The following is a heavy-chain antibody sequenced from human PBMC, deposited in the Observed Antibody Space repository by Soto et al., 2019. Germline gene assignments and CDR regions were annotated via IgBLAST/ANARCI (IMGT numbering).Heavy chain of an antibody. CDR3: AKSELITYFDY. Sequence: XGSLRLSCAASGFTFRSYAMSWVRQAPGKGLEWVASITGSGGTTFYADSVKGRFTISRDNSKSTLYLQMNSLRAEDTAVYYCAKSELITYFDYWGQGTLVTVSS. CDR1: GFTFRSYA. J-gene: IGHJ4*02. D-gene: IGHD1-7*01. CDR2: ITGSGGTT. V-gene: IGHV3-23*01.